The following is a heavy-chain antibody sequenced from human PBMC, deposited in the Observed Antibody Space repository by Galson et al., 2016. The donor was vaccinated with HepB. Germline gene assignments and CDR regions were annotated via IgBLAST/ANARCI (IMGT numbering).Heavy chain of an antibody. CDR3: ARAPSGYDSRFDY. D-gene: IGHD5-12*01. CDR1: GYTFTGYF. J-gene: IGHJ4*02. CDR2: INPNSGVT. V-gene: IGHV1-2*04. Sequence: SVKVSCKASGYTFTGYFMYWVRQAPGQGLEWMGWINPNSGVTNYAQKFQGWVTMTRETSISTVYMQLNRLRSDDTAVYYCARAPSGYDSRFDYWGQGTLVTVSS.